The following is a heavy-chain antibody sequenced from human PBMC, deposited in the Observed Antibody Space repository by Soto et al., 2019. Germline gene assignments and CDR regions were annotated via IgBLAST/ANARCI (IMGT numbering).Heavy chain of an antibody. Sequence: TSETLSLTCTVSGGSISSYYWSWIRQPPGKGLEWIGYIYYSGSTNYNPSLKSRVTISVDTSKNQFSLKLSSVTAADTAVYYCARRWGGTFDYWGQGTPVTVSS. J-gene: IGHJ4*02. V-gene: IGHV4-59*01. CDR3: ARRWGGTFDY. CDR2: IYYSGST. D-gene: IGHD2-21*01. CDR1: GGSISSYY.